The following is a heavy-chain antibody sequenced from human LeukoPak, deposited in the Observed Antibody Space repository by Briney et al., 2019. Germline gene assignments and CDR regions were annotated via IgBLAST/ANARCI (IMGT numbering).Heavy chain of an antibody. V-gene: IGHV3-11*01. Sequence: KPSETLSLTCTVSGGSISSSSYYWGWIRQAPGKGLEWVSYISSSGSTIYYADSVKGRFTISRDNAKNSLYLQMNSLRAEDTAVYYCARDAPSYCGGDCFFDSRGMDVWGQGTTVTVSS. CDR3: ARDAPSYCGGDCFFDSRGMDV. D-gene: IGHD2-21*02. CDR2: ISSSGSTI. CDR1: GGSISSSSYY. J-gene: IGHJ6*02.